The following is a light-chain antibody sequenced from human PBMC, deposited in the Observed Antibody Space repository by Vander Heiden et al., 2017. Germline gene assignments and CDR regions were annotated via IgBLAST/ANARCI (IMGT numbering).Light chain of an antibody. CDR2: DAS. J-gene: IGKJ2*01. V-gene: IGKV3-11*01. Sequence: EIVLTQSPATLSLSPGERASLSCRASQSVSSYLAWYQQKPGQAPRLLIYDASNGATGIPASFSGSGSGTDFTLTISSLEPEDFAVYYCQQRSNWPPGYTFGQGTKLEIK. CDR3: QQRSNWPPGYT. CDR1: QSVSSY.